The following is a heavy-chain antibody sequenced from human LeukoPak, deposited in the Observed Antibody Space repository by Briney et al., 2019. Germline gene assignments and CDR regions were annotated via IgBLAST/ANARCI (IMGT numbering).Heavy chain of an antibody. CDR1: GFTFSTYA. CDR2: ISGSGGFT. CDR3: GARPGEVAVPYDY. V-gene: IGHV3-23*01. Sequence: PGGSLRLSCAASGFTFSTYAMTWVRQAPGKGLEWVSVISGSGGFTYYADSVKDRFTISRDNSKNTLYLQMHSLRAEDTAVYYCGARPGEVAVPYDYWGQGTLVTVSS. J-gene: IGHJ4*02. D-gene: IGHD2-15*01.